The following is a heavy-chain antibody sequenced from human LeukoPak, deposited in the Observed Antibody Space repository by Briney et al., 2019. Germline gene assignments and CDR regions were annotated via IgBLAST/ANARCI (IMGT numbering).Heavy chain of an antibody. V-gene: IGHV1-69*04. Sequence: ASVKVSCKASGGTFSSYTISWVRHAPGQGLEWMGRIIPILGIANYAQKFQGRVTITADKSTSTAYMELSSLRSEDTAVYFCARDPGDGYFDYWGQGTLVTVSS. CDR3: ARDPGDGYFDY. CDR1: GGTFSSYT. J-gene: IGHJ4*02. CDR2: IIPILGIA. D-gene: IGHD2-21*02.